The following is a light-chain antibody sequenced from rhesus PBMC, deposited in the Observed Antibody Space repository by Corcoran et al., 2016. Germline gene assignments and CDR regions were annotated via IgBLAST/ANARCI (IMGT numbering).Light chain of an antibody. CDR1: SRDIGGDNY. J-gene: IGLJ6*01. V-gene: IGLV2-32*01. CDR2: EVS. Sequence: QAALTQPHSVSGSPGQSVTISCTGTSRDIGGDNYVSWYQQHPGTAPKLMIYEVSKRPSGVSDRFSGSKSGNTASLTISGLQAEDEADYYCCSYAGSYTYVFGSGTKWTVL. CDR3: CSYAGSYTYV.